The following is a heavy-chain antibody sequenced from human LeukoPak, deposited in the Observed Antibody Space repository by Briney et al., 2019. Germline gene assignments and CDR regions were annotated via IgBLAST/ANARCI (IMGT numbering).Heavy chain of an antibody. Sequence: ASVKVSCKTSGYTFTNYGISWVRQAPGQGLEWMGWISGYNGKTNYVQKFRGRVATTADTSTSTVYMELRSLRSDDTAVYYCARDIATVQHQDWGQGTLVTVSS. D-gene: IGHD1-1*01. CDR3: ARDIATVQHQD. V-gene: IGHV1-18*01. CDR2: ISGYNGKT. J-gene: IGHJ4*02. CDR1: GYTFTNYG.